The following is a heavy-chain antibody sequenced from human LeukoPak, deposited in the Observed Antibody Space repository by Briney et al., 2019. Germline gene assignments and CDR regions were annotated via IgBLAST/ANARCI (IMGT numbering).Heavy chain of an antibody. J-gene: IGHJ4*02. D-gene: IGHD6-6*01. CDR1: GFTFSSYW. CDR2: IKQDGSEK. V-gene: IGHV3-7*01. Sequence: QPGGSLRLSCAASGFTFSSYWMSWVRQAPGKGLEWVANIKQDGSEKYYVDSVKGRFTISRDNAKNSLYLQMNSLRAEDTAVYYCARVYSSSSGRALDCWGQGTRVTVSS. CDR3: ARVYSSSSGRALDC.